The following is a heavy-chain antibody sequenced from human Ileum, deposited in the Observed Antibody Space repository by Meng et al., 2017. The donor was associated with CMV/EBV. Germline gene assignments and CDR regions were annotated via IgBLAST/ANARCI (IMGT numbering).Heavy chain of an antibody. CDR2: ITWDGGIT. D-gene: IGHD3-10*01. CDR3: SKDHYYGSGTYYSPGH. CDR1: GFTFDDYT. Sequence: GESLKISCSASGFTFDDYTMHWVRQAPGKGLEWVSLITWDGGITYYADSVKGRFTISRDNSKNSLYLQMSSLRTEDTAFYYCSKDHYYGSGTYYSPGHWGQGTLVTVSS. V-gene: IGHV3-43*01. J-gene: IGHJ4*02.